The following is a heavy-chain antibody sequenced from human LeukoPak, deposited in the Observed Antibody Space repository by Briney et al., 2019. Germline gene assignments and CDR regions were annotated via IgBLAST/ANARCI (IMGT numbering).Heavy chain of an antibody. J-gene: IGHJ4*02. CDR1: GFTFTSYW. CDR3: AGSGWQVYFDY. CDR2: IKQDGSER. V-gene: IGHV3-7*01. D-gene: IGHD6-19*01. Sequence: GGSLRLSCAASGFTFTSYWMNWVRQAPGKGLEWVANIKQDGSERYYVDSVKGRFTISRDNAKNSLHLQMNSLRAEDTGVYYCAGSGWQVYFDYWGQGTLVTVSS.